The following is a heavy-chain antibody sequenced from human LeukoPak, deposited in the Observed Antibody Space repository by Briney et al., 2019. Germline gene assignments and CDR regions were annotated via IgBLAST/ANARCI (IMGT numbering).Heavy chain of an antibody. J-gene: IGHJ4*02. D-gene: IGHD5-18*01. Sequence: SETLSLTCTVSGGSISSGGYYWSWIRQPPGKGLEWIGYIYHSGSTYYNPSLKSRVTISVDRSKNQFSLKLSSVTAADTAVYYCARDRFGSYGYYFDYWGQGTLVTVSS. CDR3: ARDRFGSYGYYFDY. V-gene: IGHV4-30-2*01. CDR1: GGSISSGGYY. CDR2: IYHSGST.